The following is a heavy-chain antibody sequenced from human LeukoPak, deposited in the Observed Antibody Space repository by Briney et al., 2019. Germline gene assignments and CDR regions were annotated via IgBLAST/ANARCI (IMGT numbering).Heavy chain of an antibody. D-gene: IGHD2-2*01. CDR2: ISAYNGNT. J-gene: IGHJ6*03. CDR1: VYTFTSYG. Sequence: GASVKVSCKASVYTFTSYGISWVRQAPGQGLEWMGWISAYNGNTNYAQKLQGRVTMTTDTSTSTAYMELRSLRSDDTAVYYCAREVVPAANYYYYYMDVWGKGTTVTVSS. CDR3: AREVVPAANYYYYYMDV. V-gene: IGHV1-18*01.